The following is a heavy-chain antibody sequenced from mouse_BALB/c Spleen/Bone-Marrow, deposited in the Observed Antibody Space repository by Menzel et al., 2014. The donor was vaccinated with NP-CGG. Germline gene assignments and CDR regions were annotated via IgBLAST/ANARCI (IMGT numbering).Heavy chain of an antibody. CDR2: INPSNGRT. J-gene: IGHJ4*01. Sequence: QVQLQQPGAELVKPGASVKLSCKASGYTFTGYWMHWVKQRPGQGLEWIGEINPSNGRTNYNEKFKSMATLTVDKSSSSASMQINSLTSEDSAVFYCARLIYGSSYIVDFWGQGTSVTVSS. D-gene: IGHD1-1*01. CDR1: GYTFTGYW. V-gene: IGHV1S81*02. CDR3: ARLIYGSSYIVDF.